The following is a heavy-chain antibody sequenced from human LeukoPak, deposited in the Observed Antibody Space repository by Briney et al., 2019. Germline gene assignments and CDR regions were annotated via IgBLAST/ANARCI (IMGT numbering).Heavy chain of an antibody. D-gene: IGHD3-22*01. V-gene: IGHV1-46*01. CDR1: GYIFTTYY. Sequence: ASVKVSCKASGYIFTTYYMHWVRQAPGQGLEWMGVINPSDGSTNYAQRFQGRVTFTSDTSATVVYMDLSSLRSEDTAEYYCATRPHYYYDSSGADYWGQGTLVTVSS. CDR2: INPSDGST. J-gene: IGHJ4*02. CDR3: ATRPHYYYDSSGADY.